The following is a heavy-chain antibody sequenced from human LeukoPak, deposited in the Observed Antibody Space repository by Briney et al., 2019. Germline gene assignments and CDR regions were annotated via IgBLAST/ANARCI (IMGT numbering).Heavy chain of an antibody. D-gene: IGHD3-3*01. CDR2: IRYDGSNK. V-gene: IGHV3-30*02. J-gene: IGHJ4*02. CDR1: GFTFSSYG. Sequence: QTGGSLRLSCAASGFTFSSYGMHWVRQAPGKGLEWVAFIRYDGSNKYYADSVKGRFTISRDNSKNTLYLQMNSLRAEDTAVYYCARNNGVLRFLFWGYFDYWGQGTLVTVSS. CDR3: ARNNGVLRFLFWGYFDY.